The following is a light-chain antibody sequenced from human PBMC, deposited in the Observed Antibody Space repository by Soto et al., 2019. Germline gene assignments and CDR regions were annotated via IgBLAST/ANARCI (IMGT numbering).Light chain of an antibody. CDR1: SGHSSYA. J-gene: IGLJ2*01. CDR2: VNSDGSH. Sequence: QPVLTQTPSASASLGASVKLTCTLSSGHSSYAIAWHQQQPEKGPRYLMKVNSDGSHSKGDGIPDRFSGSSSGAERYFTISSLQSEDEADYYCQTWGTGYVLVGGGTQLTVL. CDR3: QTWGTGYVL. V-gene: IGLV4-69*01.